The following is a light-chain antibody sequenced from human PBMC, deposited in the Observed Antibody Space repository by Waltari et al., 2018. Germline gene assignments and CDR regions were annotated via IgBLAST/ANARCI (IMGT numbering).Light chain of an antibody. CDR3: QSYDNNLSGSGI. J-gene: IGLJ2*01. V-gene: IGLV1-40*01. CDR1: SSNIGEGYH. Sequence: QSVLAQPPSVSGATGQRATIPRTSSSSNIGEGYHVICAQHLPGTAPKLLIYGNSKRPSGVPDRFSGSKSGTSASLDITGLQAEDEADYYCQSYDNNLSGSGIFGGGTKLTVL. CDR2: GNS.